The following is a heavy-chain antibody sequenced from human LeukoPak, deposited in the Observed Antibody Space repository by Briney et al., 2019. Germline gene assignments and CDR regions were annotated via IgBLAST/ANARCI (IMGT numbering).Heavy chain of an antibody. CDR1: GGSISSCT. J-gene: IGHJ6*04. CDR3: AELGITMIGGV. Sequence: LSLTCSVSGGSISSCTYSWGWVRQAPGKGLEWVSYISSSGSTIYYADSVKGRFTISRDNAKNSLYLQMNSLRAEDTAVYYCAELGITMIGGVWGKGTTVTISS. CDR2: ISSSGSTI. V-gene: IGHV3-48*03. D-gene: IGHD3-10*02.